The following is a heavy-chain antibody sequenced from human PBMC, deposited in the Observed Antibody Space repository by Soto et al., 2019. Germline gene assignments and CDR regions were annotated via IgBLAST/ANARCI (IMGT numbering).Heavy chain of an antibody. CDR2: INGDGSTS. V-gene: IGHV3-74*01. D-gene: IGHD3-10*01. CDR3: ARDQDTYGLGVSDH. Sequence: EVQLVESGGGLVQPGGSLRLSCAASGFTFSTFWMHWVRQAPGKGLVWVSRINGDGSTSNYADSVKGRFTISRDSAKNTVFLQMNSLRAEDTAVYYCARDQDTYGLGVSDHRGQGTLVTVSP. CDR1: GFTFSTFW. J-gene: IGHJ4*02.